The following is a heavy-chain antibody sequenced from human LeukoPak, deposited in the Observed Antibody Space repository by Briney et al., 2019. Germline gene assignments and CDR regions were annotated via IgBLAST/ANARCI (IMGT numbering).Heavy chain of an antibody. V-gene: IGHV3-23*01. CDR1: GFTFNHFA. D-gene: IGHD5-24*01. Sequence: GGSLRLSCAASGFTFNHFAMTWVRQAPGKGLEWVAGVLQSGVDTDYADSVKGRFTISRDNSKNTLYLQMSSLRVEDTATYYCAKDAVSGDGYWEFDHWGQGTLVTVSS. J-gene: IGHJ4*02. CDR3: AKDAVSGDGYWEFDH. CDR2: VLQSGVDT.